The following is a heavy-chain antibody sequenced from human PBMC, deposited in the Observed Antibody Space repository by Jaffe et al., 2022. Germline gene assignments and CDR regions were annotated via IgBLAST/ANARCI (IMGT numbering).Heavy chain of an antibody. V-gene: IGHV3-30*18. D-gene: IGHD2-21*01. CDR2: ISYDGSNK. J-gene: IGHJ3*02. CDR1: GFTFSSYG. CDR3: AKGVERYCGGDCLVYAFDI. Sequence: QVQLVESGGGVVQPGRSLRLSCAASGFTFSSYGMHWVRQAPGKGLEWVAVISYDGSNKYYGDSVKGRFTISRDNSKNTLHLQMNSLRAEDTAVYYCAKGVERYCGGDCLVYAFDIWGQGTMVTVSS.